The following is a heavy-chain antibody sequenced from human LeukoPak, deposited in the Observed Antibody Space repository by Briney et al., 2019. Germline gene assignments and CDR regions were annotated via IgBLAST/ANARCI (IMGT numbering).Heavy chain of an antibody. D-gene: IGHD3-16*01. Sequence: SETLSLTCSVSGFSINTNYYWGWVRQPPGRGLEWIGTIFHSGDIFDNPSLRSRVTMSVDTSKNQFMLKLTSVTAADTAVYYCARSWGNLYYFDYWGQGALVTVSS. CDR1: GFSINTNYY. CDR3: ARSWGNLYYFDY. J-gene: IGHJ4*02. V-gene: IGHV4-38-2*01. CDR2: IFHSGDI.